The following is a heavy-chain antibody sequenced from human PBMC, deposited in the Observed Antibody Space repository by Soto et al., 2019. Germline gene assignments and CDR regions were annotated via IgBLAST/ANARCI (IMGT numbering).Heavy chain of an antibody. D-gene: IGHD3-9*01. CDR3: ARHRNYDILTGYDY. Sequence: SETLSLTCTVSGGSISSYYWSWIRQPPGKGLEWIGYIYYSGSTNYNPSLKSRVTISVDTSKNQFSLKLSSVTAADTAVYYCARHRNYDILTGYDYWGQGTLVTVSS. CDR2: IYYSGST. J-gene: IGHJ4*02. CDR1: GGSISSYY. V-gene: IGHV4-59*08.